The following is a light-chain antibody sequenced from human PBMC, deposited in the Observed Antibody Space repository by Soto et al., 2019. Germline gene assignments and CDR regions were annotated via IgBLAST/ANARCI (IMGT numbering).Light chain of an antibody. V-gene: IGLV2-14*01. CDR3: SPYTSSSTYVV. Sequence: QSALTQPASVSGSPGQSITISCTGTSSDVGGYNYVSWYQQHPGKAPKLIIYDVSNRPSGVSNRFSGSKSGNTASLTISGLQAEDEADYYCSPYTSSSTYVVFGGGTKLTVL. J-gene: IGLJ2*01. CDR1: SSDVGGYNY. CDR2: DVS.